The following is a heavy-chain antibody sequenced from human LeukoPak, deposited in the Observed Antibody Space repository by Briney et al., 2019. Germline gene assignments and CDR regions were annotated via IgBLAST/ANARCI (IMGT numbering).Heavy chain of an antibody. CDR2: IKSNPDGGTA. V-gene: IGHV3-15*01. D-gene: IGHD1-26*01. CDR1: GFTFTYAW. CDR3: STAVNGSYFD. J-gene: IGHJ1*01. Sequence: GGSLRLSCAASGFTFTYAWMTWVRQAPGKGLEGVGRIKSNPDGGTADYAAPVKGRFTISRDDSRNTLYLQMNNLEVDDTAVYFCSTAVNGSYFDWGQGTLVIVSS.